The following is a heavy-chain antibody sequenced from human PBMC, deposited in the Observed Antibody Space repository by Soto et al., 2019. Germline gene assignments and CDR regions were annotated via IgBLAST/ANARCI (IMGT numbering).Heavy chain of an antibody. D-gene: IGHD6-13*01. CDR2: ISSSSSYI. CDR3: ARDHFVAAGAYYYYYMDV. CDR1: GFTFSSYS. Sequence: PGGSLRLSCAASGFTFSSYSMNWVRQAPGKGLEWVSSISSSSSYIYYADSVKGRFTISRDNAKNSLYLQMNSLRAEDTAVYYCARDHFVAAGAYYYYYMDVWGKGTTVTVSS. J-gene: IGHJ6*03. V-gene: IGHV3-21*01.